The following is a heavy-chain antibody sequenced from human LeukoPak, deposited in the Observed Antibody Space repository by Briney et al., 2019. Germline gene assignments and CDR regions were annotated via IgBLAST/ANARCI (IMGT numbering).Heavy chain of an antibody. V-gene: IGHV4-39*07. J-gene: IGHJ4*01. D-gene: IGHD3-22*01. CDR2: IYYSGST. CDR3: ATTWYYDTRGYLFDD. CDR1: RGSINSTTYY. Sequence: SETLPLTCTVSRGSINSTTYYWGWIRQSPGKGLEWIGSIYYSGSTYYNPSLKSRVTISVDTSKNQFSLNMASVTAADTAVYFCATTWYYDTRGYLFDDWGHGTLVTVSS.